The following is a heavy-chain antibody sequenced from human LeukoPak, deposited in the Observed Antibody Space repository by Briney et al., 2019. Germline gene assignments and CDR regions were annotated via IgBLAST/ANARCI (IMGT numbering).Heavy chain of an antibody. D-gene: IGHD3-9*01. CDR3: ARKGALRYFDPYYFDY. V-gene: IGHV1-18*01. Sequence: ASVKVSCKASGYTFNGYGISWVRQAPGQGLEWMGWISAYNGNTHYAQKLQGRVTMATDTSTSTAYMELKSLRSDDTAVYYCARKGALRYFDPYYFDYWGQGTLVTVSS. J-gene: IGHJ4*02. CDR1: GYTFNGYG. CDR2: ISAYNGNT.